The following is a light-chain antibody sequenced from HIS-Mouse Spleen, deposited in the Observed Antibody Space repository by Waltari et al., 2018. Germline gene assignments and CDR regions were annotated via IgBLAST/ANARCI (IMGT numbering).Light chain of an antibody. V-gene: IGKV3-15*01. CDR1: QSVSSN. J-gene: IGKJ1*01. CDR3: QQYNNWWT. Sequence: EIVMTQSPATLSVSPGERATLSCRASQSVSSNLAWYQQKPGQAPRHLIYGASTRATGIPARFSGSGSGTKFTLTISSMQSEDIAVYDCQQYNNWWTFGQGTKVEIK. CDR2: GAS.